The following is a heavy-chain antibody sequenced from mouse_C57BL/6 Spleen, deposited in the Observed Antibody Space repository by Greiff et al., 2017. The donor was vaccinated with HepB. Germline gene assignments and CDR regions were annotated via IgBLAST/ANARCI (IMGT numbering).Heavy chain of an antibody. CDR2: IYPGDGDT. CDR1: GYAFSSYW. Sequence: VQLQQSGAELVKPGASVKISCKASGYAFSSYWMNWVKQRPGKGLEWIGQIYPGDGDTNYNGKFKGKATLTADKSSSTAYMQLSSLTSEDSAVYFCARCMITTRYFDYWGQGTTLTVSS. V-gene: IGHV1-80*01. CDR3: ARCMITTRYFDY. D-gene: IGHD2-4*01. J-gene: IGHJ2*01.